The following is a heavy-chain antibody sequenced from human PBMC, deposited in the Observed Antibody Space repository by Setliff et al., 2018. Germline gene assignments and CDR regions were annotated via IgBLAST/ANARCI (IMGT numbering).Heavy chain of an antibody. D-gene: IGHD2-8*01. CDR2: ISFTGSRT. CDR3: VRDHDGPAARGDMVHGDY. CDR1: GFSVSDYS. Sequence: PVGSLRLSCAVSGFSVSDYSMNWFRQTPGRGLEWISYISFTGSRTVYPDSVRGRFTISRDEAKDTVYLQMNSLTAEDTAVYFCVRDHDGPAARGDMVHGDYWGQGTLVTVSS. V-gene: IGHV3-11*06. J-gene: IGHJ4*02.